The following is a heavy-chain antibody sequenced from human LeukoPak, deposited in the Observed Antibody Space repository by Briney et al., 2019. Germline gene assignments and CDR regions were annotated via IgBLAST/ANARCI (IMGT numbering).Heavy chain of an antibody. J-gene: IGHJ4*02. D-gene: IGHD5-18*01. CDR1: GGSISRSGYY. Sequence: SETLSLTCTVSGGSISRSGYYWGWIRQTPGKGLEWIGSIYYSGSTYYKSSLKSRVTISLDTSKNQFSLKLSSVTAADTAVYYCARARHGYIYGYRPNELGHFFDYWGQGTLVTVSS. CDR3: ARARHGYIYGYRPNELGHFFDY. CDR2: IYYSGST. V-gene: IGHV4-39*07.